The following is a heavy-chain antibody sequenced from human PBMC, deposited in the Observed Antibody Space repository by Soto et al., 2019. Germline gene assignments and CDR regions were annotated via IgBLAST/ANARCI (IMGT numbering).Heavy chain of an antibody. CDR1: GYTFTSSS. J-gene: IGHJ5*02. V-gene: IGHV1-46*01. D-gene: IGHD3-3*01. Sequence: QVQLVQSGAEVKKPGVSVKISCKASGYTFTSSSVHWVRQAPGQGLEWMGMINPSGGSTTYAQKFQGRVIMTRDTYTSTVYMELSGLRSDDTAVYYCARDREDVLRFLEWTSKGDSKTKWVDPWGQGTLVTVSS. CDR3: ARDREDVLRFLEWTSKGDSKTKWVDP. CDR2: INPSGGST.